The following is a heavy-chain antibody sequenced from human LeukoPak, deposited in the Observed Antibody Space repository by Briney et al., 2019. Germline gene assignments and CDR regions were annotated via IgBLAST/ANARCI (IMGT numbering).Heavy chain of an antibody. Sequence: KSSETLSLICAVYGGSFSGYYCSWIRQPPGKGLEWIGEINHSGSTNYNSSLKSRVTISVDTSKNQFSLKLSSLSAADTAVYYCAIEAAVAKRGDYFDYWGQGTLVTVSS. J-gene: IGHJ4*02. CDR2: INHSGST. CDR3: AIEAAVAKRGDYFDY. V-gene: IGHV4-34*01. CDR1: GGSFSGYY. D-gene: IGHD6-19*01.